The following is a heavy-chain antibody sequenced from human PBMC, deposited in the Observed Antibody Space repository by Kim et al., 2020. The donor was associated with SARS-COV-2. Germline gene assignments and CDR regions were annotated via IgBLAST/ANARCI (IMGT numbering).Heavy chain of an antibody. CDR3: ARGYISGPFDS. Sequence: TVNAESVKGRFAISRDNAKNSLYLQMNSLRAEDTALYYCARGYISGPFDSWGHGTLVTVSS. V-gene: IGHV3-20*03. D-gene: IGHD6-19*01. CDR2: T. J-gene: IGHJ4*01.